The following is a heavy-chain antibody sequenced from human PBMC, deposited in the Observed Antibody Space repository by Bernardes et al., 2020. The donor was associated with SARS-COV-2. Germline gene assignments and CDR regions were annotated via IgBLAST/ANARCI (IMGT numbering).Heavy chain of an antibody. CDR1: GASTSSSDYY. Sequence: SESLSLTCTVSGASTSSSDYYWDWLRQPPWKGLEWVASIYYSGSTYYNPSLKSRVTISADTSKNQFSLKLNSVTAADTAVYYSTRHASYGWSRGGMDVWGQGTTVTVS. V-gene: IGHV4-39*01. D-gene: IGHD3-10*01. CDR2: IYYSGST. CDR3: TRHASYGWSRGGMDV. J-gene: IGHJ6*02.